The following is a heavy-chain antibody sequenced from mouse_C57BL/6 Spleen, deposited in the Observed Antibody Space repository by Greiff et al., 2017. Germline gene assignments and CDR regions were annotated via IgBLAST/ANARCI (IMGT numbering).Heavy chain of an antibody. CDR3: TRDSITTVVAPYYYAMDY. Sequence: DVMLVESGEGLVKPGGSLKLSCAASGFTFSSYAMSWVRQTPEKRLEWVAYISSGGDYIYYADTVKGRFTISRDNARNTLYLQMSSLKSEDTAMYYCTRDSITTVVAPYYYAMDYWGQGTSVTVSS. CDR1: GFTFSSYA. CDR2: ISSGGDYI. V-gene: IGHV5-9-1*02. D-gene: IGHD1-1*01. J-gene: IGHJ4*01.